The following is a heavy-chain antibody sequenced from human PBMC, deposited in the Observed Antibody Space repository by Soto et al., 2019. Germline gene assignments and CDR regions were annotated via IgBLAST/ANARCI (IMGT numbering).Heavy chain of an antibody. Sequence: QVQLVQSGAEVKNPGASVKVSCKTSGYTFTKYGVGWVRQAPGQGLEWMGWISGSSGNANYAEKGQGRITLTTDTSTSPAYIELASLRSDDTAVYYCAREMAGLGGEYDYWGQGTLVTVSS. CDR2: ISGSSGNA. D-gene: IGHD3-16*01. CDR1: GYTFTKYG. J-gene: IGHJ4*02. CDR3: AREMAGLGGEYDY. V-gene: IGHV1-18*01.